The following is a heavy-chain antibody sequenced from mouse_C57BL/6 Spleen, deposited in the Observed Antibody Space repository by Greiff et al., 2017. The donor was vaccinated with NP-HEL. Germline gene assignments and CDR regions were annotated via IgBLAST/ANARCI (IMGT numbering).Heavy chain of an antibody. CDR2: IYPSDSET. D-gene: IGHD1-1*01. J-gene: IGHJ1*03. CDR3: ARSGLYYYGYFDV. V-gene: IGHV1-61*01. Sequence: VQLQQSGAELVRPGSSVKLSCKASGYTFTSYWMDWVKQRPGQGLEWIGNIYPSDSETHYNQKFKDKATLTVDKSSSTAYMQLSSLTSEDSAVYYCARSGLYYYGYFDVWGTGTTVTVSS. CDR1: GYTFTSYW.